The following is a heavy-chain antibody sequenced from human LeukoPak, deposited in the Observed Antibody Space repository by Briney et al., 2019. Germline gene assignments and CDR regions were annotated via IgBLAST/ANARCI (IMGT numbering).Heavy chain of an antibody. CDR2: ISFSGVNT. CDR3: AKGGYDYAEYVDY. J-gene: IGHJ4*02. CDR1: GFTFSSYG. Sequence: TGGSLRLSCAASGFTFSSYGMSWVRQAPGKGLEWVSRISFSGVNTYYADSVRGRFTISRDKSKNTLYLQMNSLRAEDTAVYYCAKGGYDYAEYVDYWGQGTLVTVSS. D-gene: IGHD4-17*01. V-gene: IGHV3-23*01.